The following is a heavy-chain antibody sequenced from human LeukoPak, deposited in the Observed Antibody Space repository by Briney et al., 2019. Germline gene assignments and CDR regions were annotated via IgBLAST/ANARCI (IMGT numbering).Heavy chain of an antibody. CDR2: IKLDGSEK. J-gene: IGHJ5*02. D-gene: IGHD2-8*02. V-gene: IGHV3-7*01. CDR3: ARDCCTGGRNTFDP. CDR1: GFTFSSYW. Sequence: PGGSLRLSCVASGFTFSSYWMSWVRQAPGKGLEWVANIKLDGSEKYYVDSVKGRFTISRDNAKNSLYLQMNSLRAEDTAVYYCARDCCTGGRNTFDPWGQGTLVTVSS.